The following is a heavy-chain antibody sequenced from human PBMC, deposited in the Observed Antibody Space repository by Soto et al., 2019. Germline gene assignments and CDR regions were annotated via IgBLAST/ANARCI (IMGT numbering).Heavy chain of an antibody. CDR1: GFTFSSYA. Sequence: GSLRLSCAASGFTFSSYAMHWVRQAPGKGLEWVAVISYDGSNKYYADSVKGRFTISRDNSKNTLYLQMNSLRAEDTAVYYCARELLGLSYYYDSSGPLDYWGQGTLVTVSS. CDR2: ISYDGSNK. CDR3: ARELLGLSYYYDSSGPLDY. D-gene: IGHD3-22*01. J-gene: IGHJ4*02. V-gene: IGHV3-30-3*01.